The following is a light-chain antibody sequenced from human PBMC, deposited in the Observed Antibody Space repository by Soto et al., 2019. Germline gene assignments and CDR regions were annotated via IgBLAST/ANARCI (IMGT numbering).Light chain of an antibody. CDR1: SSDIGAYNF. Sequence: QSALTQPASVSGSPGQSITISCTGTSSDIGAYNFVSWYQQHPGKAPKLMLYDVNIRPSGVSNRFSGSKSGNTASLTISGLQAEDEADYSCTSRSTSTPKIFGRGTKVPVL. J-gene: IGLJ2*01. CDR2: DVN. V-gene: IGLV2-14*03. CDR3: TSRSTSTPKI.